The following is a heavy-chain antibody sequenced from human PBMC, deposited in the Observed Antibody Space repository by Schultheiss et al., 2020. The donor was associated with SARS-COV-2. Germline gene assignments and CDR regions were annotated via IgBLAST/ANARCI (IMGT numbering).Heavy chain of an antibody. Sequence: SETLSLTCTVPGGSISNYYWSWIRQPPGKGLEWIGEIHHSGSTNYNPSLKSRVTISVDTSKNQFSLKLSSVTAADTAVYYCARGRYVAAAGYYFDSWGQGTLVTVSS. V-gene: IGHV4-34*01. CDR3: ARGRYVAAAGYYFDS. CDR1: GGSISNYY. J-gene: IGHJ4*02. D-gene: IGHD6-13*01. CDR2: IHHSGST.